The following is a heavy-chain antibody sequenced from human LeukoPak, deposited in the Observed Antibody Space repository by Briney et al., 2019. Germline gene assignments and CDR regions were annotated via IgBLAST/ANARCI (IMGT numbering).Heavy chain of an antibody. D-gene: IGHD3-22*01. CDR1: GGSFSGYY. J-gene: IGHJ3*02. Sequence: PSETLSLTCAVYGGSFSGYYWSWIRQPPGKGLEWIGEINHSGSTNYNPSLKSRVTISVDTSKNQFSLKLSSVTAADTAVYYCAGSMIVVVIITGAFDIWGQGTMVTVSS. V-gene: IGHV4-34*01. CDR3: AGSMIVVVIITGAFDI. CDR2: INHSGST.